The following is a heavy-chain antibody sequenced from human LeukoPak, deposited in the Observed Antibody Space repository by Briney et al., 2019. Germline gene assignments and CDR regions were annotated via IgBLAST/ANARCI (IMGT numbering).Heavy chain of an antibody. J-gene: IGHJ6*02. CDR2: INPNSGGT. CDR1: GYTFTGYY. CDR3: ARGGYCSGSCYSGVGYYYYGMDV. V-gene: IGHV1-2*02. D-gene: IGHD2-15*01. Sequence: ASVKVSCKASGYTFTGYYMHWVRQAPGQGLEWMGWINPNSGGTNYAQKFQGRVTMTRDTSISTAYMELSRLRSDDTAVYYCARGGYCSGSCYSGVGYYYYGMDVWGQGTTVTVSS.